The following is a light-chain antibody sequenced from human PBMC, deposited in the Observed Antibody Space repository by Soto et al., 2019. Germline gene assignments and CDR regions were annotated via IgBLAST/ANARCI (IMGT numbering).Light chain of an antibody. Sequence: EIVMTQSPATLSVSPGERATLSCRASQSVSSNLAWYQQKPGQAPRLLIYGASTRATGIPARFSGSGSGTEFTLTISSPQSEDFAVYYCQQYNNWSFGPGTKVDIK. CDR1: QSVSSN. V-gene: IGKV3-15*01. CDR2: GAS. CDR3: QQYNNWS. J-gene: IGKJ3*01.